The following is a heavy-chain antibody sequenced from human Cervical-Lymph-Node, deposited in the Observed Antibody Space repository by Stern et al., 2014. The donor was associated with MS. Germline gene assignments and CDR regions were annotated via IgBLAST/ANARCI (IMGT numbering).Heavy chain of an antibody. CDR2: ISYDVSNK. CDR1: GFTFSSYG. J-gene: IGHJ4*02. V-gene: IGHV3-30*18. D-gene: IGHD2-2*01. Sequence: DQLVESGGGVVQPGRSLRLSCAASGFTFSSYGMHWVRQAPGQGLEWVAVISYDVSNKYYADSVKGRFTISRDNSKNTLYLQMNSLRAEDTAVYYCAKESGYQLLLRFAYWGQGTLVTVSS. CDR3: AKESGYQLLLRFAY.